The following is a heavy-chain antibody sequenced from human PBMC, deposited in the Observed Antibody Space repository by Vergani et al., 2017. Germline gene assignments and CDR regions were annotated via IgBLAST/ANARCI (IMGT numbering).Heavy chain of an antibody. D-gene: IGHD3-22*01. J-gene: IGHJ4*02. CDR2: ISAYNGNT. CDR3: ARDSAYYYDSSGPDY. CDR1: GYTFTSYG. Sequence: QVQLVQSGAEVKKPGASVKVSCKASGYTFTSYGISWVRQAPGQGLEWMGWISAYNGNTNYAQKLQGSVTMTTDTSTSTAYMELRSLRSDDTAVYYCARDSAYYYDSSGPDYWGQGTLLTVSS. V-gene: IGHV1-18*04.